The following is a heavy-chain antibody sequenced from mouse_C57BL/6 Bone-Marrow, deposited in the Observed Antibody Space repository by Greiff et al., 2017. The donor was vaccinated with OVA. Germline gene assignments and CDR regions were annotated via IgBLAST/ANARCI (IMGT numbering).Heavy chain of an antibody. Sequence: VQLQQSGAELVKPGASVKISCKASGYAFSSYWMNWVKQRPGKGLEWIGQIYPGDGDTNYNGKFKGKATLTADKSSSTAYMQLSSLTSEDSAVYFCERRGIYYYAGYAMDYWGQGTSVTVSA. J-gene: IGHJ4*01. CDR1: GYAFSSYW. CDR2: IYPGDGDT. V-gene: IGHV1-80*01. D-gene: IGHD1-1*01. CDR3: ERRGIYYYAGYAMDY.